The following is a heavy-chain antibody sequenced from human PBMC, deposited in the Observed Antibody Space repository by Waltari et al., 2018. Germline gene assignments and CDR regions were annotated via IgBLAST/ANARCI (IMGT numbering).Heavy chain of an antibody. CDR2: IYYSGST. CDR3: ARDIVVVPAAKSYYYGMDV. D-gene: IGHD2-2*01. J-gene: IGHJ6*02. Sequence: QLQLQESGPGLVKPSETLSLTCTVSGGSISSSSYSWGWIRQPPGKGLEWIGSIYYSGSTYYNPSLKSRVTISVDTSKNQFSLKLSSVTAADTAVYYCARDIVVVPAAKSYYYGMDVWGQGTTVTVSS. CDR1: GGSISSSSYS. V-gene: IGHV4-39*07.